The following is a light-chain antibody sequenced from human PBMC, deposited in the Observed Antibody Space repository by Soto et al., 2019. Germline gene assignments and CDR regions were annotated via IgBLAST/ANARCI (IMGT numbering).Light chain of an antibody. CDR3: QQSKTFPLT. V-gene: IGKV1-12*01. CDR2: IAS. CDR1: QDINSW. J-gene: IGKJ4*01. Sequence: DIPMTQSPSSVSASVGDRVTITCRASQDINSWLTWYQQKPGKAPKVLIYIASRLQSGVPSRFSGRGSGTDFSLTISNLQPEDFATYFCQQSKTFPLTFGGGTKVEIK.